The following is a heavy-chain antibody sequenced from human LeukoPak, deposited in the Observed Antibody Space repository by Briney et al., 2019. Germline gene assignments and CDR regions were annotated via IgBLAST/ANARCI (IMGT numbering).Heavy chain of an antibody. D-gene: IGHD1-26*01. CDR1: GFTVSSNY. CDR3: ARDSVRWEPFYYYYGMDV. CDR2: IYSGGST. J-gene: IGHJ6*02. V-gene: IGHV3-53*01. Sequence: GGSLRLSCAASGFTVSSNYMSWVRQAPGKGLEWVSVIYSGGSTYYADSVKGRFTISRDNSKNTLYLQMNSLRAEDTAVYYCARDSVRWEPFYYYYGMDVRGQGTTVTVSS.